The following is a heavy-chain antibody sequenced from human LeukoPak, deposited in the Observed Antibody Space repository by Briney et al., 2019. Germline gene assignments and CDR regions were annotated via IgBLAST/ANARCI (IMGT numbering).Heavy chain of an antibody. Sequence: SETLSLTCTVSGGSISSTSYYWSWIRQPPGKGLEWIGYLYYTGSTSYNPTLKSRVTISVDMAKSQFSLKLSSVTAADTAVYYCVREVLGAEAFDIWGQGTMVTVSS. CDR1: GGSISSTSYY. CDR2: LYYTGST. CDR3: VREVLGAEAFDI. D-gene: IGHD4/OR15-4a*01. V-gene: IGHV4-61*01. J-gene: IGHJ3*02.